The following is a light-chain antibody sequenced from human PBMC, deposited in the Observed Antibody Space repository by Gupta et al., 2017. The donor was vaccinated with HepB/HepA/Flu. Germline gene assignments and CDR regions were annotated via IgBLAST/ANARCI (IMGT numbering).Light chain of an antibody. CDR3: QHYDFSIPLS. Sequence: EIVLTQSPGTLSLSPGERDTLSCRASQSFTSGYLAWYQQKPGQAPRRLIYGASRRATDIPDRFSGSGSGTDFTLTISRLEPEDFAVYYCQHYDFSIPLSFGGGTKVEMK. V-gene: IGKV3-20*01. J-gene: IGKJ4*01. CDR2: GAS. CDR1: QSFTSGY.